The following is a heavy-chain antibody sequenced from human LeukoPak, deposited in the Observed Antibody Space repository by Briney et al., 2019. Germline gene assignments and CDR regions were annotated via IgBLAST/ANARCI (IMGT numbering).Heavy chain of an antibody. CDR1: AFTFSIYD. D-gene: IGHD3/OR15-3a*01. J-gene: IGHJ4*02. Sequence: GGYLRLSCAASAFTFSIYDMSWVRQAPGKGLEWVSIVISDGTTYYADSVKGRFTISRDNSKNTVYLQMNSLRAEDTAVYYCARSRGHDYWGQGTLVTVSS. CDR3: ARSRGHDY. CDR2: VISDGTT. V-gene: IGHV3-23*01.